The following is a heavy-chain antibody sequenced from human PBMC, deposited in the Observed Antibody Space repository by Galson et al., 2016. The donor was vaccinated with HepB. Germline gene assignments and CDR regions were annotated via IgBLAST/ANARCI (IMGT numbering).Heavy chain of an antibody. J-gene: IGHJ3*01. Sequence: SVKVSCKASGYTFTDYYMHWVRQAPGQGLEWMGRINPHSGGTNSAQKFQGRVTMTRDTAISTAYMELSSLSSDNTAVYYCARDLVEMDVWGQGTMVIVSS. CDR3: ARDLVEMDV. D-gene: IGHD2-21*01. CDR1: GYTFTDYY. V-gene: IGHV1-2*06. CDR2: INPHSGGT.